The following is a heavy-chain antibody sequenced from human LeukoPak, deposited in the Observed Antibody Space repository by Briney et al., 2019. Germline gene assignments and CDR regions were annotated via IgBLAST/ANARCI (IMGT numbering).Heavy chain of an antibody. CDR2: INPNSGGT. V-gene: IGHV1-2*04. J-gene: IGHJ5*02. CDR1: GYTFTGYY. D-gene: IGHD3-3*01. Sequence: ASVKVSCKASGYTFTGYYMHWVRQAPGQGLEWMGWINPNSGGTNYAQKFQGWVTMTRDTSISTAYMELSRLRSDDTAVYYCARSVDGYYDFWSGYYPNWFDPWGQGTLVTVSS. CDR3: ARSVDGYYDFWSGYYPNWFDP.